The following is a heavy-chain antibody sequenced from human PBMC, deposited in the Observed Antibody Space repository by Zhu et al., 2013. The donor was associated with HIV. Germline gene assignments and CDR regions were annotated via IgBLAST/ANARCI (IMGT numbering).Heavy chain of an antibody. J-gene: IGHJ5*02. CDR3: ARAIAYCGGDCLWPHWFDP. V-gene: IGHV1-46*03. Sequence: QVQLVQSGAEVKKPGASVKVSCKASGYTFTSYYMHWVRQAPGQGLEWMGIINPSGGSTSYAQKFQGRVTMTRDTSTSTVYMELSSLRSEDTAVYYCARAIAYCGGDCLWPHWFDPWGQGTLVTVSS. CDR2: INPSGGST. D-gene: IGHD2-21*02. CDR1: GYTFTSYY.